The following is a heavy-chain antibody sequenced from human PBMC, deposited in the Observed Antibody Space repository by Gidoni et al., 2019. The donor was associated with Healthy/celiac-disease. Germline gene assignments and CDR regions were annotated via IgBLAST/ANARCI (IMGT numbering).Heavy chain of an antibody. D-gene: IGHD3-22*01. CDR3: AKDYYYDSSGYYDY. V-gene: IGHV3-9*01. J-gene: IGHJ4*02. Sequence: EVQLVESGGGLVQPGRSLRLSCAAPGFTFDDYAMHWVRQAPGKGLEWVSGISWNSGSIGYADSVKGRFTISRDNAKNSLYLQMNSLRAEDTALYYCAKDYYYDSSGYYDYWGQGTLVTVSS. CDR1: GFTFDDYA. CDR2: ISWNSGSI.